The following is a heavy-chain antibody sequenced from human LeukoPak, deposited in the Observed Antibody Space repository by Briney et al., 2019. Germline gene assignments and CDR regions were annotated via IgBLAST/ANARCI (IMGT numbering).Heavy chain of an antibody. CDR2: INWNGGST. V-gene: IGHV3-20*04. J-gene: IGHJ4*02. CDR1: GFTFDDYG. D-gene: IGHD5-18*01. CDR3: AKDLFKRGYSYSDY. Sequence: GGSLRLSCAASGFTFDDYGMSWVRQAPGKGLEWVSGINWNGGSTGYADSVKGRFTISRDNSKNTLYLQMNSLRAEDTAVYYCAKDLFKRGYSYSDYWGQGTLVTVSS.